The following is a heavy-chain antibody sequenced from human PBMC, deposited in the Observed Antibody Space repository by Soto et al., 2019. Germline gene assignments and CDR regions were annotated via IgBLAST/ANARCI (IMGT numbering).Heavy chain of an antibody. CDR1: GFTLSSYA. CDR2: ISGSGAST. J-gene: IGHJ4*02. Sequence: EVQLLESGGGLVQPGGSLRLSCVGSGFTLSSYAMSWVRQAPGKGLEWVSGISGSGASTDYADSVKGRFTTSRDNSENTVSLEMNSLKGDNTAVYYCGKGLCRGGSCYSRHLDYWGQGTLVTVCS. V-gene: IGHV3-23*01. D-gene: IGHD2-15*01. CDR3: GKGLCRGGSCYSRHLDY.